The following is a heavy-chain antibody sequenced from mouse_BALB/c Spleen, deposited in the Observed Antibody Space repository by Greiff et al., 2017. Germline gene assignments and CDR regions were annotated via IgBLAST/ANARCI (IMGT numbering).Heavy chain of an antibody. CDR2: ISDGGSYT. D-gene: IGHD2-1*01. CDR1: GFTFSSYT. CDR3: ARDYYGNYYYAMDY. V-gene: IGHV5-4*02. Sequence: EVQGVESGGGLVKPGGSLKLSCAASGFTFSSYTMSWVRQTPEKRLEWVATISDGGSYTYYPDSVKGRFTISRDNAKNNLYLQMSSLKSEDTAMYYCARDYYGNYYYAMDYWGQGTSVTVSS. J-gene: IGHJ4*01.